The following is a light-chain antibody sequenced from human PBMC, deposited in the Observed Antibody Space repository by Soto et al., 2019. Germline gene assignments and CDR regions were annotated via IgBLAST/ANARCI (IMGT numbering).Light chain of an antibody. CDR1: QSLTTY. CDR3: QQYNKWPLT. J-gene: IGKJ4*01. V-gene: IGKV3-15*01. CDR2: GIS. Sequence: VIWQSPLALCVSPGETAPLSCRASQSLTTYLAWYQQKPDQAPRLLIYGISTRATDVPARFSGSGSGTEFTLTISGLQSEDFAVYYCQQYNKWPLTFGGGTKVDIK.